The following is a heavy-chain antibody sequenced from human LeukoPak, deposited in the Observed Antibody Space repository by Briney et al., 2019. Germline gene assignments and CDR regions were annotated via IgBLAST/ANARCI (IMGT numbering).Heavy chain of an antibody. Sequence: GAAVKVSCKASGCTFSSYAINWVRQAPGQGLEWMGGIIPIFGTANYAQKFQGRVTITADDSKSTAYMELRSLRSEDTAVYYCASGPRVGATCFDYWGQGTLVTVSS. CDR2: IIPIFGTA. V-gene: IGHV1-69*13. CDR3: ASGPRVGATCFDY. J-gene: IGHJ4*02. D-gene: IGHD1-26*01. CDR1: GCTFSSYA.